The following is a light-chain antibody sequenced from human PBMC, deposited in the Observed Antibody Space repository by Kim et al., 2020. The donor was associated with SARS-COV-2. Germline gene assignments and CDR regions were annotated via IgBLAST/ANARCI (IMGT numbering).Light chain of an antibody. CDR2: GKN. Sequence: SSELTQDPAVSVALGQTVRITCQGDSLRSYDASWYQQKPGQAPVLVIYGKNNRPSGIPDRFSGSSSGNTASLTITGAQAEDEADYYCNSRDSSGNHYVFGTGTKVTVL. CDR3: NSRDSSGNHYV. CDR1: SLRSYD. J-gene: IGLJ1*01. V-gene: IGLV3-19*01.